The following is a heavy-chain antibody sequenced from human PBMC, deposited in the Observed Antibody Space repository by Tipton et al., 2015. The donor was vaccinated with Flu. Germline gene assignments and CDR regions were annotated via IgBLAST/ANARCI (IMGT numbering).Heavy chain of an antibody. CDR1: GYTFTGYY. CDR3: AREDGDRINYYYYGMDV. Sequence: QSGAEVKKPGASVKVSCKASGYTFTGYYMHWVRQAPGQGLEWMGRINPNSGGTNYAQKFQGRVTMTRDTSISTAYMELSRLRSDDTAVYYCAREDGDRINYYYYGMDVWGQGTTVTVSS. J-gene: IGHJ6*02. V-gene: IGHV1-2*06. CDR2: INPNSGGT. D-gene: IGHD4-17*01.